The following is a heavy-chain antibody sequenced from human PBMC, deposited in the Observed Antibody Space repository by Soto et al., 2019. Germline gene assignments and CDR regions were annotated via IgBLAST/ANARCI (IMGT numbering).Heavy chain of an antibody. CDR2: INHSGST. Sequence: QVQLQQWGAGLLKPSETLSLTCAVYGGSFSGYYWSWIRQPPGKGLEWIGEINHSGSTNYNPSLSRRVTISVDTAKNPCALKLSFVTAADTAAYYCARGPRTTVTIDYWGQGTLVTVSS. D-gene: IGHD4-17*01. V-gene: IGHV4-34*01. J-gene: IGHJ4*02. CDR3: ARGPRTTVTIDY. CDR1: GGSFSGYY.